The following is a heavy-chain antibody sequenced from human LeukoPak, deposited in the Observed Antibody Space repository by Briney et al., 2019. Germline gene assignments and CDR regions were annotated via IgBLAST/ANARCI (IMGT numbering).Heavy chain of an antibody. CDR2: ISYDGSNK. J-gene: IGHJ4*02. Sequence: GGSLRLSCAASGFTFSSYAMHWVRQAPGKGLEWVAVISYDGSNKYYADSVKGRFTISRDNSKNTLYLQMNSLRAEDTAVYYCARDRYSSSWYLDYWGQGTLVTVSS. CDR3: ARDRYSSSWYLDY. D-gene: IGHD6-13*01. V-gene: IGHV3-30-3*01. CDR1: GFTFSSYA.